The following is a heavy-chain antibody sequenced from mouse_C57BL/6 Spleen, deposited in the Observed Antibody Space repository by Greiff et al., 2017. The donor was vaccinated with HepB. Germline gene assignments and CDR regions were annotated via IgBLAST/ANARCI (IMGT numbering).Heavy chain of an antibody. J-gene: IGHJ2*01. CDR1: GYTFTDYY. V-gene: IGHV1-76*01. CDR3: ARWEYYFDY. D-gene: IGHD4-1*01. Sequence: QVQLQQSGAELVRPGASVKLSCKASGYTFTDYYINWVKQRPGQGLEWIARINPGSGNTYYNEKFKGKATLTAEKSSSTAYMQLSSLTSEDSAVYFCARWEYYFDYWGQGTTLTVSS. CDR2: INPGSGNT.